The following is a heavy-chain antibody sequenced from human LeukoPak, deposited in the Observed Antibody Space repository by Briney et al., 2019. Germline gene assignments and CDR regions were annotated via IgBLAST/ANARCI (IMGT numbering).Heavy chain of an antibody. J-gene: IGHJ3*02. D-gene: IGHD3-3*01. Sequence: ASQTLSLTCTVSGGSISSGTYYWSWIRQLAGKGLEWIGHISTRGSTNYNPSLKSRVTISVDTSKNQFSLKLSSVTAADTAVYYCARADITIFGVVITRRDGFDMWGQGTMVTVSS. CDR3: ARADITIFGVVITRRDGFDM. V-gene: IGHV4-61*09. CDR2: ISTRGST. CDR1: GGSISSGTYY.